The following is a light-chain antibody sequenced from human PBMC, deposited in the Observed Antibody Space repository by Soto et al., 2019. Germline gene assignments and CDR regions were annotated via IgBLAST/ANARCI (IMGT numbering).Light chain of an antibody. CDR2: GAS. CDR3: QQYGSSPPAT. Sequence: EIVLTQSPGTLTLSPGERATLSCRASQSVSSSYLAWYQQKPGQAPRLLIYGASSRATGIPDRFSGSGSGTDFTLTISRLVSEDFEVYYCQQYGSSPPATFGQGTKVDIK. J-gene: IGKJ1*01. V-gene: IGKV3-20*01. CDR1: QSVSSSY.